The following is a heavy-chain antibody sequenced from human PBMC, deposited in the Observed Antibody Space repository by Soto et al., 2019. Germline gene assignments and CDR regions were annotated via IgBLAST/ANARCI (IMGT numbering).Heavy chain of an antibody. J-gene: IGHJ6*02. CDR1: GFTVSRNS. CDR3: ARDAALLRYKVGLDV. V-gene: IGHV3-53*01. Sequence: EVQLVESGGGLIQPGGSLRLSCAASGFTVSRNSMSWVRQAPGRGLEWVSVIYSGGSTYYADSVKGRFTISRDNSQIPLYLQGNGVRAEDTTVYYCARDAALLRYKVGLDVWGQGTTVTVSS. CDR2: IYSGGST. D-gene: IGHD3-9*01.